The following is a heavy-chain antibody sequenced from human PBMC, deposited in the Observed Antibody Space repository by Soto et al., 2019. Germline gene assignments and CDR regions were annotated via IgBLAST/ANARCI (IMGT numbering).Heavy chain of an antibody. CDR1: GFTFSSYA. D-gene: IGHD6-13*01. CDR3: ASPSQQLDENFYYYYGMDV. Sequence: PGGSLRLSCAASGFTFSSYAMHWVRKAPGKGLEWVAVISYDGSNKYYADSVKGRFTISRDNSKNTLYLQMNSLRAEDTAVYYCASPSQQLDENFYYYYGMDVWGQGTTVTVSS. J-gene: IGHJ6*02. CDR2: ISYDGSNK. V-gene: IGHV3-30-3*01.